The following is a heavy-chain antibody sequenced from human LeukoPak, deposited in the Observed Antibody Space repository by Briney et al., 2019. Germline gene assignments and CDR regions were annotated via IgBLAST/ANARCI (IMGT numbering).Heavy chain of an antibody. Sequence: GGPLRLSCAASGFTFSSYAMHWVRQAPGKGLEWVAVISYDGSNKYYADSVKGRFTISRDNSKNTLYLQMNSVRVEDTAVYYCAREVGYGVFDYWGQGTLVTVSS. CDR1: GFTFSSYA. CDR2: ISYDGSNK. D-gene: IGHD5-18*01. CDR3: AREVGYGVFDY. J-gene: IGHJ4*02. V-gene: IGHV3-30-3*01.